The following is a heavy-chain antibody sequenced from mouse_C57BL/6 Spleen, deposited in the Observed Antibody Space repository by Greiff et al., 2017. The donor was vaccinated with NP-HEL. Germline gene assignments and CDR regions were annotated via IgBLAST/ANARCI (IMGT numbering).Heavy chain of an antibody. D-gene: IGHD1-1*01. J-gene: IGHJ2*01. Sequence: VQLQQPGAELVMPGASVKLSCKASGYTFTSYWMHWVKQRPGQGLEWIGEIDPSDSYTNYNQKFKGKSTLTVDKSSSTAYMQLSSLTSEDSAVYYCARSYYGSSYGDYWGQGTTLTVSS. CDR1: GYTFTSYW. CDR2: IDPSDSYT. V-gene: IGHV1-69*01. CDR3: ARSYYGSSYGDY.